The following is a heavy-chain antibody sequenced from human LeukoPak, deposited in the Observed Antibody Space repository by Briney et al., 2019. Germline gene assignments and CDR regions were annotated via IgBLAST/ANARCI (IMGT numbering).Heavy chain of an antibody. Sequence: SVKVSCKASGGTFSSYTISWVRQAPGQGLDWLGRIIPILGIANYAQKFQGRVTITADKSTSTAYMELSSLRSEDTAVYYCARESSTSFKKDAFDIWGQGTMVTVSS. CDR3: ARESSTSFKKDAFDI. J-gene: IGHJ3*02. CDR1: GGTFSSYT. D-gene: IGHD2-2*01. V-gene: IGHV1-69*04. CDR2: IIPILGIA.